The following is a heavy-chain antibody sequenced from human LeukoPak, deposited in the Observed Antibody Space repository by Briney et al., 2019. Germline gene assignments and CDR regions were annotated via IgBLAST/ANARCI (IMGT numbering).Heavy chain of an antibody. CDR2: IIPIFGTA. V-gene: IGHV1-69*06. Sequence: GASVKLSCKASGGTFSSYAISWVRQAPGQGLEWMGGIIPIFGTANYAQKFQGRVTITADKSTSTAYMELSSLRSEDTAVYYCAASGYEGQGGVFYAFDIWGQGTMVTVSS. CDR1: GGTFSSYA. J-gene: IGHJ3*02. CDR3: AASGYEGQGGVFYAFDI. D-gene: IGHD5-12*01.